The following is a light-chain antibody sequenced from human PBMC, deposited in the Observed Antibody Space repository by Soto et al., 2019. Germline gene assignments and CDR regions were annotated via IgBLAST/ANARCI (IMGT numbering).Light chain of an antibody. CDR1: QSISRQ. V-gene: IGKV1-5*03. CDR2: QAS. J-gene: IGKJ1*01. CDR3: LQYQSYWT. Sequence: DIQMTQSPSTLSASVGDRVSITCRASQSISRQGAWYQQKPGKAPNLLNYQASNLETGVPSRFNGSGSGTEFTLTISSLQPDDLATYHCLQYQSYWTFGQGTKVEVK.